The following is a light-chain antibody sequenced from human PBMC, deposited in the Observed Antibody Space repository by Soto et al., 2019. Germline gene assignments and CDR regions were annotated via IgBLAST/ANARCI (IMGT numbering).Light chain of an antibody. J-gene: IGKJ4*01. CDR2: GAS. CDR1: QNVRTF. CDR3: QQYGSSLLT. V-gene: IGKV3-20*01. Sequence: DIVLTQSPDILSSSPGERATLSCRASQNVRTFLAWYQQKPGQAPRLLIYGASSRATGIPDRFSGSGSGTDFTLTISRLEPEDFAVYYCQQYGSSLLTFGGGTKVDIK.